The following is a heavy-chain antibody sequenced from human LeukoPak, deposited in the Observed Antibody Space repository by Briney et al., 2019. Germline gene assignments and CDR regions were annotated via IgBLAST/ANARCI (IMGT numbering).Heavy chain of an antibody. CDR2: MYFSGNT. CDR1: GGSISNSRSY. D-gene: IGHD1-7*01. V-gene: IGHV4-39*01. CDR3: ARRIGGNYLTYFDY. Sequence: SETLSLTCTVSGGSISNSRSYWGWIRQPPGKGLEWIGNMYFSGNTYYNPSLKSRVTISVDTSKNQFSLKLTSVTAADTAVYYCARRIGGNYLTYFDYWGQGTLATVSS. J-gene: IGHJ4*02.